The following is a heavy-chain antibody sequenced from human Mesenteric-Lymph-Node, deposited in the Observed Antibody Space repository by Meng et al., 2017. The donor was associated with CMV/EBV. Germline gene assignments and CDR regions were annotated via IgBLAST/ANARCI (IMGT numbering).Heavy chain of an antibody. Sequence: QVQLVQSRAEVGKPGASVMVYCKASGYTFTDFYIHWGRQAPGQGLEWMGRINPNSGVSNSAQNFQGRVTMTRDTSISTSYMELGRLTSDDTAVYYCARDNVNPEGFDPWGQGTLVTVYS. CDR1: GYTFTDFY. J-gene: IGHJ5*02. V-gene: IGHV1-2*06. CDR3: ARDNVNPEGFDP. D-gene: IGHD2/OR15-2a*01. CDR2: INPNSGVS.